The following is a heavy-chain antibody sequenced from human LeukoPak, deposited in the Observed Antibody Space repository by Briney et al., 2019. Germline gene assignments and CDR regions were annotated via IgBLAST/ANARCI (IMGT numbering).Heavy chain of an antibody. Sequence: PGGSLRLSCAASGFTFSGYSMIWVRQAPGMGLEWVSAISGSGAYIHYEDSVEGRFTISRDNSKNTLYLQMNILRAEDTAIYYRAKSRGPTLIRVSGVDVWGQGTTVTVSS. CDR1: GFTFSGYS. D-gene: IGHD2/OR15-2a*01. V-gene: IGHV3-23*01. J-gene: IGHJ6*02. CDR3: AKSRGPTLIRVSGVDV. CDR2: ISGSGAYI.